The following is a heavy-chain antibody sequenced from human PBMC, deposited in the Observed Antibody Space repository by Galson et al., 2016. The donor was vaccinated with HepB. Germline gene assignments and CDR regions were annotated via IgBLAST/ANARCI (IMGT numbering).Heavy chain of an antibody. CDR1: GYTFTNYW. V-gene: IGHV5-51*03. Sequence: QSGAEVKKPGESLRISCQGSGYTFTNYWIGWVRQMPGKGLEWMGVIYPGDSDTKYSPSFQGQVTISADKSINTAYLQWSSLKASDTAVYYCARERCNTKSCRHYHYYAMDVWGQGTTVTVYS. D-gene: IGHD2-2*02. J-gene: IGHJ6*02. CDR3: ARERCNTKSCRHYHYYAMDV. CDR2: IYPGDSDT.